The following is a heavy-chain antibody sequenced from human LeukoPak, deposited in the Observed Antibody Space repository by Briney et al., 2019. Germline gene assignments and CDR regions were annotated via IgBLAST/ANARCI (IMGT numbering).Heavy chain of an antibody. Sequence: GGSLRLSCAASGFTFSSYWMSWVRQAPGKGLEWVANIKQDGSEKYYVDSVKGRFTISRDNAKNSLYLQMNSLRVEDTAVYYCVRDTRSYYLDYWGQGTPVTVSS. V-gene: IGHV3-7*01. J-gene: IGHJ4*02. CDR1: GFTFSSYW. D-gene: IGHD1-26*01. CDR3: VRDTRSYYLDY. CDR2: IKQDGSEK.